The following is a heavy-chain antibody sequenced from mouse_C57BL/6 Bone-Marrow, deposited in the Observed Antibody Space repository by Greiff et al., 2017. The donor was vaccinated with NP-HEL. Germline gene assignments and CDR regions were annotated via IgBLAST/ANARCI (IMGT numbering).Heavy chain of an antibody. J-gene: IGHJ3*01. CDR2: ISSGGSYT. CDR1: GFTFSSYG. CDR3: ANYGGAY. D-gene: IGHD2-4*01. V-gene: IGHV5-6*01. Sequence: EVKLVESGGDLVKPGGSLKLSCAASGFTFSSYGMSWVRQTPDKRLEWVATISSGGSYTYYPDSVKGRFTISRDTAKNTLYLQMSSLKAEDTAMYYCANYGGAYWGQGTLVTVSA.